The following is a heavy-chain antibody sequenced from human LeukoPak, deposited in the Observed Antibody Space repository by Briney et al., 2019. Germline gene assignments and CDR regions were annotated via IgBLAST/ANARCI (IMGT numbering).Heavy chain of an antibody. V-gene: IGHV4-34*01. CDR2: INHSGSN. CDR1: IGSFSDFH. Sequence: PSETLSLTCAVYIGSFSDFHWSWIRQPPGKGLEWIAEINHSGSNNYNPSLKNRVTISVDTSKNQFSLKLSSVTAAAPAMYYCARVRKSFSGRFFSYAYYYYMDVWGKGTTVTVSS. CDR3: ARVRKSFSGRFFSYAYYYYMDV. J-gene: IGHJ6*03. D-gene: IGHD1-26*01.